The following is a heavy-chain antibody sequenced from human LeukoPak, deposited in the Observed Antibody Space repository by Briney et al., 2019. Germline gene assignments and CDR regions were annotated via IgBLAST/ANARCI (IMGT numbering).Heavy chain of an antibody. CDR1: GFTFSSYA. CDR2: ISGSGGST. D-gene: IGHD3-22*01. V-gene: IGHV3-23*01. Sequence: GGSLRLSCAASGFTFSSYAMSWVRQAPGKGLEWVSAISGSGGSTYYADSVKGRFTISRDNSKNTLYLQMNSLRAEDTAVYYCAKLGERVYYYDSSGYYSFDYWGQGTLVTVSS. J-gene: IGHJ4*02. CDR3: AKLGERVYYYDSSGYYSFDY.